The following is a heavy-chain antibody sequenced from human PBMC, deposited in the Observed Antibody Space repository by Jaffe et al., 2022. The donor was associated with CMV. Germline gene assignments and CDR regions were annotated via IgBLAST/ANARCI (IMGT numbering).Heavy chain of an antibody. Sequence: EVQLVESGGGLVQPGGSLRLSCAASGFTFSNYVMTWVRQAPGKGLEWVSLISGSGDGTYYADSVKGRFTISRDNSKNTLYLQMNSLRGEDTAVYYCARRYCGTNCYSEDNWFDPWGQGTLVTVSS. J-gene: IGHJ5*02. CDR1: GFTFSNYV. D-gene: IGHD2-21*01. CDR2: ISGSGDGT. CDR3: ARRYCGTNCYSEDNWFDP. V-gene: IGHV3-23*04.